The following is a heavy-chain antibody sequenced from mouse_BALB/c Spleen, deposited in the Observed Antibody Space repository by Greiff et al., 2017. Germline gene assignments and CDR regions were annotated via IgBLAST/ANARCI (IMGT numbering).Heavy chain of an antibody. CDR3: ARADGYYGYFDV. Sequence: EVQLQQSGAELVKPGASVKLSCTASGFNIKDTYMHWVKQRPEQGLEWIGRIDPANGNTKYDPKFQGKATITADTSSNTAYLQLSSLTSEDTAVYYCARADGYYGYFDVWGAGTTVTVSS. D-gene: IGHD2-3*01. J-gene: IGHJ1*01. V-gene: IGHV14-3*02. CDR2: IDPANGNT. CDR1: GFNIKDTY.